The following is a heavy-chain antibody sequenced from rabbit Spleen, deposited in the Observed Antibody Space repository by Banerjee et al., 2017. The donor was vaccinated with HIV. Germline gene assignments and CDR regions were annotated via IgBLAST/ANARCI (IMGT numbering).Heavy chain of an antibody. V-gene: IGHV1S45*01. D-gene: IGHD5-1*01. Sequence: QEQLEGSGGGLVKPEGSLSLTFTSSGFSFSSSYMCWVRQAPGKGLEWIGCIYTGSSGSSWYASWAKGRFTISKTTPPPLTLPLSPLTAPDTANYNCARNSATAQRTPTSWGPGTLVTVS. CDR2: IYTGSSGSS. CDR3: ARNSATAQRTPTS. J-gene: IGHJ4*01. CDR1: GFSFSSSY.